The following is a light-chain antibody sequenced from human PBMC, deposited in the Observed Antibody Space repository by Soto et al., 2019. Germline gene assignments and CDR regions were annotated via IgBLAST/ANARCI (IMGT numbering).Light chain of an antibody. CDR1: SSNIGSNT. J-gene: IGLJ2*01. V-gene: IGLV1-44*01. Sequence: QPVLTQPPSASGTPGQRVTISCSGSSSNIGSNTVHWYQQLPGTAPKLLIYNNNQRPSGVPDRFSASKSGTSASLAISGLQSEDEADYFCAAWDDSLNGVLFGGGTKLTVL. CDR3: AAWDDSLNGVL. CDR2: NNN.